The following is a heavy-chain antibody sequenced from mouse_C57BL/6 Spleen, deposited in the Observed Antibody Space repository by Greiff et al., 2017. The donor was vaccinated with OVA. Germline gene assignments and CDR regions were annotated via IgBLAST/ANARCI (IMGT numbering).Heavy chain of an antibody. J-gene: IGHJ1*03. Sequence: EVKVVESGEGLVKPGGSLKLSCAASGFTFSGYAMSWVRQTPEKRLEWVAYISSGGDYIYYADTVKGRFTISRDNARNTLYLQMSSLKSEDTAMYYCTSHYYGSSYWYFDVWGTGTTVTVSS. CDR1: GFTFSGYA. CDR3: TSHYYGSSYWYFDV. CDR2: ISSGGDYI. D-gene: IGHD1-1*01. V-gene: IGHV5-9-1*02.